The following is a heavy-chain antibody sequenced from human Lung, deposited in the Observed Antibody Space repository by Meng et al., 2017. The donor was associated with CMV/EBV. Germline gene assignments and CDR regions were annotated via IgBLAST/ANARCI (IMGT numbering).Heavy chain of an antibody. Sequence: ASVKVSCKASGYTFTNYYLHWVRQAPGQGLEWMAIINPSGGTTTYAQKFRGRVTLTRDTSTSTVYMELSSLRSEDTAMYYCARDRGVGATVPFDNWGQGTLVTVSS. V-gene: IGHV1-46*01. CDR3: ARDRGVGATVPFDN. CDR1: GYTFTNYY. D-gene: IGHD1-26*01. CDR2: INPSGGTT. J-gene: IGHJ4*02.